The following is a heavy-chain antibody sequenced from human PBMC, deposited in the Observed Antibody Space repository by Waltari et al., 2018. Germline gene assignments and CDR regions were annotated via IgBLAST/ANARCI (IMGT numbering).Heavy chain of an antibody. CDR1: GGTFSSYA. CDR2: IIPIFGTA. Sequence: QVQLVQSGAEVKKPGSSVKVSCKASGGTFSSYAISWVRQAPGQGLEWMGGIIPIFGTANYEQKFQGRVTITTDESTSTAYMELSSLRSEDTAVYYCARGPRIQLWLGYFDYWGQGTRVTVSS. V-gene: IGHV1-69*05. J-gene: IGHJ4*02. D-gene: IGHD5-18*01. CDR3: ARGPRIQLWLGYFDY.